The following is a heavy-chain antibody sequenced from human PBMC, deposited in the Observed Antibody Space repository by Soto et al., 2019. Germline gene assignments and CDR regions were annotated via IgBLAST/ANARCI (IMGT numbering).Heavy chain of an antibody. D-gene: IGHD2-2*01. V-gene: IGHV1-69*13. Sequence: GASVKVSCKASGGTFSSYAISWVRQAPGQGLEWMGGIIPIFGTANYAQKFQGRVTITADESTSTAYMELSSLRSEDTAVYYCANCKVVPAAYWFDPCGQGSLVAVPS. CDR2: IIPIFGTA. CDR3: ANCKVVPAAYWFDP. J-gene: IGHJ5*02. CDR1: GGTFSSYA.